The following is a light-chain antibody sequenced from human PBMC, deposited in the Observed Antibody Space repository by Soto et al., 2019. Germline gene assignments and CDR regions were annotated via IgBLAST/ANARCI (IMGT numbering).Light chain of an antibody. J-gene: IGKJ4*01. Sequence: EIVLTQPPATLSFSPGERATLSCRASKSVSSNLAWYQQKPGQAPRLLIYGASNRATGIPARFSGSGSGTDVTLTISSLEPEDFAGYYCQQRRNWPLTFGGGTKVEIK. V-gene: IGKV3-11*01. CDR3: QQRRNWPLT. CDR1: KSVSSN. CDR2: GAS.